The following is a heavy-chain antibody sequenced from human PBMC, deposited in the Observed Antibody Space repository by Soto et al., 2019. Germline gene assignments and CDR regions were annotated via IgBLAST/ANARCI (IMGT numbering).Heavy chain of an antibody. CDR1: GFTFSSTA. D-gene: IGHD5-12*01. V-gene: IGHV3-23*01. CDR2: ISGNGDTT. J-gene: IGHJ1*01. Sequence: EVQLLESGGGLVQPGGSLRLSCAASGFTFSSTAMSWVRQAPGKGLDWVSAISGNGDTTYYADSVKGRFTISRDISKNTRYLQMHSLRAEDTAVYYCAKIRGYDLGSTTFQHWGQVTLVTVS. CDR3: AKIRGYDLGSTTFQH.